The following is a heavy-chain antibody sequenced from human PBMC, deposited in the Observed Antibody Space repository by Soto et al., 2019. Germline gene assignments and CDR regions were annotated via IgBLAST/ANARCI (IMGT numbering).Heavy chain of an antibody. D-gene: IGHD5-12*01. J-gene: IGHJ4*02. CDR2: ISGYNGQT. CDR3: ARDGVATRDY. Sequence: QVPLVQSEDEVKKPGASVKVSCNASGYSFSSFGISWVRQAPGQGLEWMGWISGYNGQTNYAQNLQGRVTMTIDTSTSTAYMELRSLRSDDTAVYYCARDGVATRDYWGQGTLVTVSS. CDR1: GYSFSSFG. V-gene: IGHV1-18*04.